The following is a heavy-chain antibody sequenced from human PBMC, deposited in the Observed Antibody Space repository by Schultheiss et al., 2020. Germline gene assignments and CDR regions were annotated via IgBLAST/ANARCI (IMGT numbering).Heavy chain of an antibody. J-gene: IGHJ5*02. D-gene: IGHD2-15*01. CDR3: ARLVVVAATGWFDP. Sequence: GGSLRLSCAASGLIVTNNYMSWVRQAPGKGLEWVSVIYSGDSTSYVDSVKGRFTISRDNAKNSLYLQMNSLRAEDTAVYYCARLVVVAATGWFDPWGQGTLVNVSS. V-gene: IGHV3-66*04. CDR1: GLIVTNNY. CDR2: IYSGDST.